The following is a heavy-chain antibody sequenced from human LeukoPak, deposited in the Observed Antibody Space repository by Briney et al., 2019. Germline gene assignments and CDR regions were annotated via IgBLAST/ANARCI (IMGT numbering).Heavy chain of an antibody. V-gene: IGHV1-46*01. CDR1: GYTFTSYY. Sequence: GASVKVSCKASGYTFTSYYMHWVRQAPGQGLEWMGIINPSGGITSYAQKFQGRVTMTSDTSTSTVYMELSSLRSEDTAVYYCARSEGMEGHYYYGMDVWGQGTTVTVSS. D-gene: IGHD1-26*01. CDR3: ARSEGMEGHYYYGMDV. J-gene: IGHJ6*02. CDR2: INPSGGIT.